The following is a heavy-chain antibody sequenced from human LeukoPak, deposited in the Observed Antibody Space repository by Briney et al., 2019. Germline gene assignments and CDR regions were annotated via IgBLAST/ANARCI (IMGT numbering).Heavy chain of an antibody. J-gene: IGHJ4*02. CDR3: ARGARTYYFDY. CDR1: GFTVSSYG. Sequence: PGGSLRLSCAASGFTVSSYGMHWARQAPGKGLEWVAVIWYDGTNQYYADSVKGRFTISRDNSKNTVYLQMRSLRAEDTAVYYCARGARTYYFDYWGQGTLVTVSS. V-gene: IGHV3-33*08. CDR2: IWYDGTNQ.